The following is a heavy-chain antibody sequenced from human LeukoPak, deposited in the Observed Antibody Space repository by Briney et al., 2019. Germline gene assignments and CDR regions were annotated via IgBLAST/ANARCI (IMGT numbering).Heavy chain of an antibody. D-gene: IGHD6-6*01. CDR2: IYTSGST. Sequence: SETLSLTCTVSGGSISSYYWSWIRQPPGPGMERIGYIYTSGSTNYNPSLRSRVTISVATSKDQFPLKLSSVTAADTAVYYCARRGKEYSSSLYYFDYWGQGTLVTVSS. V-gene: IGHV4-4*09. CDR3: ARRGKEYSSSLYYFDY. CDR1: GGSISSYY. J-gene: IGHJ4*02.